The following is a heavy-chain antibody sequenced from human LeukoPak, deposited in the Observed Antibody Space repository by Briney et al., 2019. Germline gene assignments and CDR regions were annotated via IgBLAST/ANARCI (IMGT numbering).Heavy chain of an antibody. CDR3: ARPRTGTTPYYYCYMDV. D-gene: IGHD1-7*01. CDR2: ISAYNGNT. Sequence: ASVKVSCKASGYTFTSYGISWVRQAPGQGLEWMGWISAYNGNTNYAQKLQGRVTMTTDTSTSTAYMELRSLRSDDTAVYYCARPRTGTTPYYYCYMDVWGKGTTVTVSS. CDR1: GYTFTSYG. V-gene: IGHV1-18*01. J-gene: IGHJ6*03.